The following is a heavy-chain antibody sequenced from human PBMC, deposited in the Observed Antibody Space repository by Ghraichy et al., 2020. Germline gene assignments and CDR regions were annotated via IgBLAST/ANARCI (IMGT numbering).Heavy chain of an antibody. CDR1: GGSISGYY. J-gene: IGHJ4*02. CDR3: AGGYNFDF. CDR2: IYYSGGT. V-gene: IGHV4-59*01. Sequence: TLSLTCTVSGGSISGYYLSWIRQPPGKGLEWIGYIYYSGGTNYSPSLKSRVTISGDTSKNQFSLRLSSVTAADTAVYFCAGGYNFDFWGQGALVTVSS. D-gene: IGHD5-24*01.